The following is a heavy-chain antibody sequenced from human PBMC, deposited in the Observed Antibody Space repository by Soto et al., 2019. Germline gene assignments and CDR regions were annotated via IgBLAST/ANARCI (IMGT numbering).Heavy chain of an antibody. CDR1: GFTFSSYW. Sequence: GGSLRLSCAASGFTFSSYWMSLVRQAPGKGLEWVANIKQDGSEKYYADSVKGRFTISRDNSKNTLYLQMNSLRAEDTAVYYCARDRLAPTRSYYYGSGSYHYYYYGMDVWGQGTTVTVSS. CDR3: ARDRLAPTRSYYYGSGSYHYYYYGMDV. J-gene: IGHJ6*02. V-gene: IGHV3-7*01. D-gene: IGHD3-10*01. CDR2: IKQDGSEK.